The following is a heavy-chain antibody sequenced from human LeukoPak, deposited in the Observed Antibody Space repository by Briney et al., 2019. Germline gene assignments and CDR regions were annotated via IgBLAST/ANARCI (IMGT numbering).Heavy chain of an antibody. CDR3: AIPPGYCGNDCSFDH. D-gene: IGHD2-21*02. CDR1: GPLFRNYW. J-gene: IGHJ4*02. CDR2: IYPGDYET. Sequence: GGSLQISGEGSGPLFRNYWIGWARQLPGKGLEGTGIIYPGDYETRYSPSFQGLVTISVDKSISTAYLQWSSLKASDTAMYYCAIPPGYCGNDCSFDHWGQGTLVTVSS. V-gene: IGHV5-51*01.